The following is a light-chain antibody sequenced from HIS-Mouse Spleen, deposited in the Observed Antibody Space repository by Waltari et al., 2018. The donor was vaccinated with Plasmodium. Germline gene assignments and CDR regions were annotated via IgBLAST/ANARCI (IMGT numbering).Light chain of an antibody. Sequence: SYELTQPPSVSVSPGQTASITCSGDKLGDKYACWYQQKPGQSPVLVIYQDSKRPSGIPGLFSGSNSGNTDTLTISGTQAMDEADYYCQAWDSSTVVFGGGTKLTVL. CDR2: QDS. V-gene: IGLV3-1*01. CDR1: KLGDKY. CDR3: QAWDSSTVV. J-gene: IGLJ2*01.